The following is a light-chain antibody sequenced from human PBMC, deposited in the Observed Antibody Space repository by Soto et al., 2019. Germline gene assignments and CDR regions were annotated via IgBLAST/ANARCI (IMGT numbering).Light chain of an antibody. CDR2: AAS. J-gene: IGKJ1*01. Sequence: EIVLTQSPATLSLSPGERATLSCRASQSVCSYLAWYQQKPGRTPRLLLYAASNRAAGIPARFSGSGSGTDFTLTISSLEPADCAVYYCQQRSNRPPTFGQGTKVEVK. CDR1: QSVCSY. V-gene: IGKV3-11*01. CDR3: QQRSNRPPT.